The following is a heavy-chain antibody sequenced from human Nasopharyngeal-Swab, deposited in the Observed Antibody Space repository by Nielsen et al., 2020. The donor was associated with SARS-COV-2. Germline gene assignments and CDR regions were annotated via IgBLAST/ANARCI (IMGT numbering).Heavy chain of an antibody. D-gene: IGHD3-10*01. CDR1: GFSLTSSGGG. CDR2: IYWDDDK. V-gene: IGHV2-5*02. Sequence: SGPTLVKPTQTLTLTCSFSGFSLTSSGGGVGWIRQPPGKALEWLALIYWDDDKRYSPSLKSRPTITKDTSKNQVVLTMTNMDPVDTATYYCVRAYGSGGVRYYYYGMDVWGQGTPVTVSS. CDR3: VRAYGSGGVRYYYYGMDV. J-gene: IGHJ6*02.